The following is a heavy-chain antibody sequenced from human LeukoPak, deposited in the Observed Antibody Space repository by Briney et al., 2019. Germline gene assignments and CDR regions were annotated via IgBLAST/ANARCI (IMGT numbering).Heavy chain of an antibody. V-gene: IGHV3-48*02. Sequence: PGGPLRLSCAASGFTFSSYSMNWVRQAPGKGLEWVSYISSSSRNIYYADSVKGRFTISRDNAKKSLYLQMNSLRDEDTAVYYCARSGSMVRGGYGMDVWGQGTTVTVSS. CDR3: ARSGSMVRGGYGMDV. CDR2: ISSSSRNI. J-gene: IGHJ6*02. D-gene: IGHD3-10*01. CDR1: GFTFSSYS.